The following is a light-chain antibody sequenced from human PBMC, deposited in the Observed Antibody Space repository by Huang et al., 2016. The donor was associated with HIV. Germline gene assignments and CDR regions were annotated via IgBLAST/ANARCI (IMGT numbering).Light chain of an antibody. CDR3: QKYDRAPRT. Sequence: DVQMTQSPPSLSASVGDRVTITCRANQAISNYLAWYQLTPGKVPKLLIYAASTLQAGVPSRFSGSGSGTQFTLTSSSLQPEDVGIYFCQKYDRAPRTFGQGTRVELK. J-gene: IGKJ1*01. CDR2: AAS. V-gene: IGKV1-27*01. CDR1: QAISNY.